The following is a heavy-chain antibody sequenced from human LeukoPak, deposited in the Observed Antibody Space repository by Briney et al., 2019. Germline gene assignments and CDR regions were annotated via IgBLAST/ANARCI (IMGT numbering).Heavy chain of an antibody. CDR1: GGTFSSYA. V-gene: IGHV1-69*06. D-gene: IGHD5-18*01. CDR2: IIPIFGTA. J-gene: IGHJ4*02. Sequence: SVKVSCKASGGTFSSYAISWVRQAPGQGLEWMGGIIPIFGTANYAQKFQGRVTITADKSTSTAYMELSSLRSEDTAVYYCARGWGVSRGYSYGFDYWGQGTMVTVSS. CDR3: ARGWGVSRGYSYGFDY.